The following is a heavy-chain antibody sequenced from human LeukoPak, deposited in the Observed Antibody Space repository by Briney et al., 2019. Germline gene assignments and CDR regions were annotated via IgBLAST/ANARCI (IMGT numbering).Heavy chain of an antibody. CDR2: ISSNGNTI. Sequence: GGSLRLSCAASGFTFRNYYMIWIRRATGKGLEWLSYISSNGNTIYYADSVKGRFTISRDNAKNSLYLQMNSLRAEDTAVYYCARDQVAVAGTFDYWGQGTLVTVSS. CDR1: GFTFRNYY. CDR3: ARDQVAVAGTFDY. D-gene: IGHD6-19*01. V-gene: IGHV3-11*01. J-gene: IGHJ4*02.